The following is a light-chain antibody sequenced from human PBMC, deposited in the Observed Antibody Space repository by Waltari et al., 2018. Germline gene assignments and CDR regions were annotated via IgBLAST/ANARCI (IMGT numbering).Light chain of an antibody. V-gene: IGLV1-47*01. Sequence: QSVLTQPPSASGTPGQRVTISCSGSSPNIGSNYVYLYQQLPGTAPKLPIYRNNQRPSGVPDRFSGSKSGTSASLAISGLRSEDEADYYCAAWDDSLSGSYVFGTGTKVTVL. CDR3: AAWDDSLSGSYV. CDR1: SPNIGSNY. CDR2: RNN. J-gene: IGLJ1*01.